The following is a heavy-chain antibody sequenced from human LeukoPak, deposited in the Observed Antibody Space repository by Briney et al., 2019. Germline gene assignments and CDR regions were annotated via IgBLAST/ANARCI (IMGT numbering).Heavy chain of an antibody. CDR3: ARGGGSYYQDY. V-gene: IGHV4-59*12. J-gene: IGHJ4*02. D-gene: IGHD1-26*01. CDR1: GGSISSYY. CDR2: IYYSGST. Sequence: SETLSLTCTVSGGSISSYYWSWIRQPPGKGLEWIGYIYYSGSTNYNPSLKSRVTISVDTSKNQFSLKLSSVTAADTAVYYCARGGGSYYQDYWGQGTLVTVSS.